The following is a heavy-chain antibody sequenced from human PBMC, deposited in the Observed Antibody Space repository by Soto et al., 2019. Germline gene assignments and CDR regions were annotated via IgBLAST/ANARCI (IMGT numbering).Heavy chain of an antibody. CDR1: GYTFASYY. CDR3: ARVSYSGSSWFPFEY. CDR2: INPSGGST. V-gene: IGHV1-46*01. Sequence: ASVKVSCKASGYTFASYYMHWVRRAPGQGLEWMGIINPSGGSTTYAQKFQGRVTMTRDTSTSTVYMELSSLRSEDTAMYYCARVSYSGSSWFPFEYWGQGTLVTVSS. J-gene: IGHJ4*02. D-gene: IGHD6-13*01.